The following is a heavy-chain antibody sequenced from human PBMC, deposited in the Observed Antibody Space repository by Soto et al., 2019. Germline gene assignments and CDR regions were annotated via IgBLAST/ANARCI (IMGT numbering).Heavy chain of an antibody. Sequence: SVKVSCKASGGTFSSYAISWVRQAPGQGLEWMGGIIPIFGTANYAQKFQGRVTITADESTSTAYMELSSLRSEDTAVYYCASDPVVVVAQPRGWFDHWGQGTLVTVSS. CDR1: GGTFSSYA. V-gene: IGHV1-69*13. J-gene: IGHJ5*02. CDR2: IIPIFGTA. D-gene: IGHD2-15*01. CDR3: ASDPVVVVAQPRGWFDH.